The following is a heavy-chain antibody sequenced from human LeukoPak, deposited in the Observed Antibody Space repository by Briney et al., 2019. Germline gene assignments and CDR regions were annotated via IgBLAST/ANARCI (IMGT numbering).Heavy chain of an antibody. J-gene: IGHJ4*02. CDR1: GLTFRTSA. D-gene: IGHD6-13*01. CDR2: IVLGSGDT. V-gene: IGHV1-58*02. Sequence: ASVKVSCKASGLTFRTSAMQWVRQTRGQGLEWIGWIVLGSGDTNYAQSLKERVTITRDMSTSTAYMELSSLRFEDTAIYYCAAGFSNHGYIYWGQGTLVTVSS. CDR3: AAGFSNHGYIY.